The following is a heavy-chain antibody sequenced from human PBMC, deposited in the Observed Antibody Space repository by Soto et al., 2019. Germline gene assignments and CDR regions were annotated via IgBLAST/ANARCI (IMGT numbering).Heavy chain of an antibody. CDR3: ARDRGWEVLLSVFDI. V-gene: IGHV3-30-3*01. CDR2: ISYDGSNK. Sequence: GGSLRLSCAASGFTFSSYAMHWVRQAPGKGLKWVAVISYDGSNKYYADSVKGRFTISRDNSKNTLYLQMNSLRAEDTAVYYCARDRGWEVLLSVFDIWGQGTMVTVSS. CDR1: GFTFSSYA. D-gene: IGHD1-26*01. J-gene: IGHJ3*02.